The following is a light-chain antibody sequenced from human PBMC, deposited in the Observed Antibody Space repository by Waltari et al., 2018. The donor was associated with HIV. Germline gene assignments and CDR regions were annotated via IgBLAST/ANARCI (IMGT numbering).Light chain of an antibody. CDR1: QSVLYSSNKKNY. CDR2: WAS. J-gene: IGKJ1*01. Sequence: DIVMTQSPDSLAVSLGERATINCKSSQSVLYSSNKKNYLAWYQQKSGQPPKLLIYWASTRESGVPDRFSGSGSGTDFTLTISSLQAGDVAVYYCQQYYSTPRTFGQGTKVEIK. CDR3: QQYYSTPRT. V-gene: IGKV4-1*01.